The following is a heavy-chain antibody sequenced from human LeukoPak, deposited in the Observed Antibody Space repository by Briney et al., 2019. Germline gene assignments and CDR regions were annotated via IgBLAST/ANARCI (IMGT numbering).Heavy chain of an antibody. CDR3: ARGRGYSYGGGTYYFDY. D-gene: IGHD5-18*01. V-gene: IGHV3-74*01. J-gene: IGHJ4*02. CDR2: INSDESST. CDR1: GVTFSSYW. Sequence: GGSLRLSCAAPGVTFSSYWMHSVRHPPGKGLGWVSRINSDESSTNYADSVKGRFTISRDNAKNSLYLQMNSLRAEDTALYYCARGRGYSYGGGTYYFDYWGQGTLVTVSS.